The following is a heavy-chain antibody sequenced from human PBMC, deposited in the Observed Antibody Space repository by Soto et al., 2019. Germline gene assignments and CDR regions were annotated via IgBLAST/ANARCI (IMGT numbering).Heavy chain of an antibody. J-gene: IGHJ4*02. Sequence: PGGSLRLSCAASGFTFSSYGMHWVRQAPGKGLEWVAVISYDGSNKYYADSVKGRFTISRDNSKNTLYLQMNSLRAEDTAVYYCAKFVLRYFDWLLDYFDYWGQGTLVTVSS. CDR2: ISYDGSNK. V-gene: IGHV3-30*18. CDR3: AKFVLRYFDWLLDYFDY. CDR1: GFTFSSYG. D-gene: IGHD3-9*01.